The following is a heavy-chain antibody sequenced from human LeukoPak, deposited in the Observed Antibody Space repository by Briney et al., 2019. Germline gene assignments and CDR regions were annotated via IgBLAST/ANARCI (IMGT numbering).Heavy chain of an antibody. V-gene: IGHV4-59*01. CDR1: GGSISSYY. CDR2: MYYSGST. J-gene: IGHJ4*02. Sequence: SETLSLTRTVSGGSISSYYWSWIRQPPGKGLEWIGYMYYSGSTNYNPSLKSRLTISVDTSKNQFSLKLSSVTPADTAVYYCARGSGWYYYWGQGTLVPVSS. CDR3: ARGSGWYYY. D-gene: IGHD6-19*01.